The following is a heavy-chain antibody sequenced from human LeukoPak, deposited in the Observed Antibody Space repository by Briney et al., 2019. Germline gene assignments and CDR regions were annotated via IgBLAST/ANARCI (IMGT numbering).Heavy chain of an antibody. Sequence: GGSLRLSCAASGFIFSSYNMNWVRQAPGKGLEWVSSISSSTNYIYYADSVKGRFTISRDNAMNSVYLQMNSLRAEDTAVYYCVRDKDQWLVLGESNWLGPRGQGTLVTVSA. CDR1: GFIFSSYN. J-gene: IGHJ5*02. D-gene: IGHD6-19*01. V-gene: IGHV3-21*01. CDR3: VRDKDQWLVLGESNWLGP. CDR2: ISSSTNYI.